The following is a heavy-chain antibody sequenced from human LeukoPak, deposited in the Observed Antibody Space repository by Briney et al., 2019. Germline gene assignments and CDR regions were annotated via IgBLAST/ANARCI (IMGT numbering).Heavy chain of an antibody. CDR1: GGSISSYY. CDR2: IYYSGST. V-gene: IGHV4-59*08. Sequence: PSETLSLTCTVSGGSISSYYWSWIRQPPGKGLEWIGYIYYSGSTNYNPSLKSRVTISVDTSKNQFSLKLSSVTAADTAVYYCARHGYSSSWPDAFDIWGQGTMVTVSS. J-gene: IGHJ3*02. CDR3: ARHGYSSSWPDAFDI. D-gene: IGHD6-13*01.